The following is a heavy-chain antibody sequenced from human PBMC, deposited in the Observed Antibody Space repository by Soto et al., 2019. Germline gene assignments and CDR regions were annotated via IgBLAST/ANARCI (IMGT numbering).Heavy chain of an antibody. CDR1: GFTFSSYW. D-gene: IGHD3-10*01. J-gene: IGHJ3*02. CDR3: ARIFEGGSGSYYIDAFDI. V-gene: IGHV3-7*04. CDR2: IKQDGSEK. Sequence: PGGFLRLSCAASGFTFSSYWRSWVRQAPGKGLEWVANIKQDGSEKYYVDSVKGRFTISRDNSKNTLYLQMNSLRAEDTAVYYCARIFEGGSGSYYIDAFDIWGQGTMVTVSS.